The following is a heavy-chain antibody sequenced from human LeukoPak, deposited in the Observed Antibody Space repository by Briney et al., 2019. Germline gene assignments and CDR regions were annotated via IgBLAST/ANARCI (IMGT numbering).Heavy chain of an antibody. CDR2: ISSSGSTI. V-gene: IGHV3-11*04. CDR3: ARDPSGDFLEDFGMDV. J-gene: IGHJ6*04. Sequence: GGSLRLSCAASGFTFSDYYMSWIRQAPGKGLEWVSYISSSGSTIYYADSVKGRFTISRDNAKNSLYLQMVSLRVDDTAVYYCARDPSGDFLEDFGMDVWGKGTTVTVTS. CDR1: GFTFSDYY. D-gene: IGHD7-27*01.